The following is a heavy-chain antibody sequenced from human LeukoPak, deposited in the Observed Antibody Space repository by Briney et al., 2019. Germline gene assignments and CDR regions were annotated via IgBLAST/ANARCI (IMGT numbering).Heavy chain of an antibody. CDR3: ARQQYYYGSGSYSFDY. CDR2: IYPGDSDT. D-gene: IGHD3-10*01. CDR1: GYSFTSYW. Sequence: GESLKISCKGSGYSFTSYWIGWVRQMPGKGLEWMGIIYPGDSDTRYSPSFQGQVTISVDKSISTAYLQWSSLKASDTAMYYCARQQYYYGSGSYSFDYWGQGTLVTVSS. V-gene: IGHV5-51*01. J-gene: IGHJ4*02.